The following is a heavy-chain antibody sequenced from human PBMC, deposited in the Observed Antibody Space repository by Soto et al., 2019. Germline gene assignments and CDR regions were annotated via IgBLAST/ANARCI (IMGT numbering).Heavy chain of an antibody. CDR2: ISNDGSIQ. V-gene: IGHV3-30*18. Sequence: QVQLMESGGSVLQPGRSLRLSCAASGFTFSSYGMHWGRQAPGKGLEGGTIISNDGSIQYYGDSVKGRFTVSRDNSKNPLFLQMNSLTAEDTATYYCAKDRRDSSGTCSSCFGMDVWGQGTTVTVSS. CDR3: AKDRRDSSGTCSSCFGMDV. J-gene: IGHJ6*02. D-gene: IGHD3-22*01. CDR1: GFTFSSYG.